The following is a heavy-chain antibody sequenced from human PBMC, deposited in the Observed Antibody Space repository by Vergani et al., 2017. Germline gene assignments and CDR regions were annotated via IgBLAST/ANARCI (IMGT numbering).Heavy chain of an antibody. CDR3: ASRAGDYDILTGYSPFDY. CDR1: GGTFSSYA. D-gene: IGHD3-9*01. J-gene: IGHJ4*02. V-gene: IGHV1-69*01. Sequence: QVHLVQSGTEVKKPGSSVKVSCKASGGTFSSYAISWVRQAPGQGLEWMGGIIPIFGTANYAQKFQGRVTITADESTSTAYMELSSLRSEDTAVYYCASRAGDYDILTGYSPFDYWGQGTLVTVSS. CDR2: IIPIFGTA.